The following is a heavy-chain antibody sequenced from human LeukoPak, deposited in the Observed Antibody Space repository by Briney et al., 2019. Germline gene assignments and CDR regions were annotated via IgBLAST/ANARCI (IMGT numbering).Heavy chain of an antibody. CDR3: ARDIAPMVGGSWNNNWFDP. J-gene: IGHJ5*02. V-gene: IGHV3-11*04. CDR2: ISSSGSTI. D-gene: IGHD2-15*01. Sequence: GGSLRLSCAASGFTFSDYYMSWIRQAPGKGLEWVSYISSSGSTIYYADSVKGRFTISRDNAKNSLYLQMNSLRAEDTAAYYCARDIAPMVGGSWNNNWFDPWGQGTLVTVSS. CDR1: GFTFSDYY.